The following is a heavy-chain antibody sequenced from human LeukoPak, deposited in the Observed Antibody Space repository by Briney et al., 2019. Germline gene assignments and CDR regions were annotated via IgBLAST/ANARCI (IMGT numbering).Heavy chain of an antibody. CDR2: IKQDGSEK. Sequence: GGSLRLSCAASGFTFSSYWMSWVRQAPGKGLEWVANIKQDGSEKYYVDSVKGRFTISRDNAKNSLYLQMNGLRAEDTAVYYCARCGYGDAFDIWGQGTMVTVSS. V-gene: IGHV3-7*01. J-gene: IGHJ3*02. CDR1: GFTFSSYW. D-gene: IGHD5-12*01. CDR3: ARCGYGDAFDI.